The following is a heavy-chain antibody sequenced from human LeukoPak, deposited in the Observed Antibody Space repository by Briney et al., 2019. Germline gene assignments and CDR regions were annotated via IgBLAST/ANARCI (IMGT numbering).Heavy chain of an antibody. Sequence: ASVKVSCKASGYTFTSYAMNWVRQAPGQGLEWMGWISAYNGNTNYAQKLQGRVTMTTDTSTSTAYMELRSLRSDDTAVYYCARPLGYCSSTSCSLYYFDYWGQGTLVTVSS. CDR3: ARPLGYCSSTSCSLYYFDY. J-gene: IGHJ4*02. V-gene: IGHV1-18*01. D-gene: IGHD2-2*01. CDR1: GYTFTSYA. CDR2: ISAYNGNT.